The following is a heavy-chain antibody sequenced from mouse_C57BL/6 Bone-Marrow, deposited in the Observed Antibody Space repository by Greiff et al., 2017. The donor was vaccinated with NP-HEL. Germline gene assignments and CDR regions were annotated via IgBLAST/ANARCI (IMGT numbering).Heavy chain of an antibody. V-gene: IGHV1-9*01. CDR2: ILPGSGST. Sequence: QVQLQQSGAELMKPGASVKLFCKATGYTFTGYWIEWVKQRPGHGLEWIGEILPGSGSTNYNEKFKGKATFTSDTSSNPAYMQLSSLTTEDSAIYYCAIYGSSLYWYFDVWGTGTTVTVSS. CDR3: AIYGSSLYWYFDV. CDR1: GYTFTGYW. J-gene: IGHJ1*03. D-gene: IGHD1-1*01.